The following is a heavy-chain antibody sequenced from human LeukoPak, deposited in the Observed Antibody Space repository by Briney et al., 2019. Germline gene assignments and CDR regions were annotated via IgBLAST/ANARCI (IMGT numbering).Heavy chain of an antibody. Sequence: ASVKVSCKASGYTFTSYGISWVRHAPGQGREWMGWISAYNGNTNYAQKLQGRVTMTTDISTNTAYMELRSLRSDDTAVYYCAREGQWLVHNWFDPWGQGTLVTVSS. D-gene: IGHD6-19*01. CDR2: ISAYNGNT. CDR1: GYTFTSYG. J-gene: IGHJ5*02. CDR3: AREGQWLVHNWFDP. V-gene: IGHV1-18*01.